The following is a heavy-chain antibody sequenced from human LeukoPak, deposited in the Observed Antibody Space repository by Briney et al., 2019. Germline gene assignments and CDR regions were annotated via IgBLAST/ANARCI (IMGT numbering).Heavy chain of an antibody. CDR3: ARGVGSSLFYYYYMDV. Sequence: ASVKVSCKASGYTFTGYYMHWVRQAPGQGLEWMGWINPNSGGTNYAQKFQGRVTMTRDTSISTAYMELSRLRSDDTAVYYCARGVGSSLFYYYYMDVWGKGTTVTISS. J-gene: IGHJ6*03. V-gene: IGHV1-2*02. CDR2: INPNSGGT. D-gene: IGHD6-13*01. CDR1: GYTFTGYY.